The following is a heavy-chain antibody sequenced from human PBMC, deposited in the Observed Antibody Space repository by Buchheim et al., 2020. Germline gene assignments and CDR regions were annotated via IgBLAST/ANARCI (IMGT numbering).Heavy chain of an antibody. CDR2: IYYSGST. D-gene: IGHD2-15*01. J-gene: IGHJ2*01. CDR1: GGSISSYY. CDR3: ARDSRGLHRIYWSFDL. V-gene: IGHV4-59*12. Sequence: QVQLQESGPGLVKPSETLSLTCTVSGGSISSYYWSWIRQPPGKGLEWIGYIYYSGSTNYNPSLKSRVTISVDTSKNQFSLKLSSVTAADTAVYYCARDSRGLHRIYWSFDLWGRGTL.